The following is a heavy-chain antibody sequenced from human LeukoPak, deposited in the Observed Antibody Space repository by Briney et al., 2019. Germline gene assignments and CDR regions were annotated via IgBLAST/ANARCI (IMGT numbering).Heavy chain of an antibody. V-gene: IGHV4-39*07. CDR2: IYYSGST. J-gene: IGHJ4*02. CDR1: GGSISSSSYY. Sequence: SETLSLTCTVSGGSISSSSYYWGWIRQPPGKGLEWIGSIYYSGSTNYNPSLKSRVTISVDTSKNQFSLKLSSVTAADTAVYYCARVVNSYGGSRNFDYWGQGTLVTVSS. D-gene: IGHD4-23*01. CDR3: ARVVNSYGGSRNFDY.